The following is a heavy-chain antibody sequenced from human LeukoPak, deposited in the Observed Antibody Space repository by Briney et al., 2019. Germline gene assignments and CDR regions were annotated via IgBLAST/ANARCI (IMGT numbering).Heavy chain of an antibody. D-gene: IGHD3-10*01. V-gene: IGHV4-59*08. CDR3: ARVVRGVAGPHGKYYYYYYGMDV. CDR1: GGSISSYY. CDR2: IYYSGST. J-gene: IGHJ6*02. Sequence: SETLSLTCTVSGGSISSYYWSWIRQPPGKGLEWIGYIYYSGSTNYNPSLKSRVTISVDTSKNQFSLKLSSVTAADTAVYYCARVVRGVAGPHGKYYYYYYGMDVWGQGTTVTVSS.